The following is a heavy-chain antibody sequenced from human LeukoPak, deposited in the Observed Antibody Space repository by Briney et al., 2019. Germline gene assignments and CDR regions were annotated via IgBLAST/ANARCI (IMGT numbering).Heavy chain of an antibody. CDR2: ISSSSSTI. D-gene: IGHD3-3*01. J-gene: IGHJ6*03. CDR3: ARDRSTALASYDFWSGYYTYYYYYMDV. V-gene: IGHV3-48*04. Sequence: GGSLRLSCAASGFTFSSYSMNWVRQAPGKGLEGVSYISSSSSTIYYAHSVKGRFTISRDNAKNSLYLQMNSLRAEDTAVYYCARDRSTALASYDFWSGYYTYYYYYMDVWGKGTTVTVSS. CDR1: GFTFSSYS.